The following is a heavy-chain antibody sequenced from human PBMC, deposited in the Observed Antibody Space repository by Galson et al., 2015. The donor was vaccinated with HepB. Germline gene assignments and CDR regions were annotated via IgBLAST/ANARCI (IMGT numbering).Heavy chain of an antibody. V-gene: IGHV2-5*02. CDR1: GFSLSTSGVG. CDR3: AHSDYRESHDYGDGKSDAFDI. Sequence: PALVKPTQTLTLTCTFSGFSLSTSGVGVGWIRQPPGKALEWLALIYWDDDKRYSPSLKSRLNITKDTSKNQVVLTMTNMDPVDTATYYCAHSDYRESHDYGDGKSDAFDIWGQGTMVTVSS. J-gene: IGHJ3*02. CDR2: IYWDDDK. D-gene: IGHD4-17*01.